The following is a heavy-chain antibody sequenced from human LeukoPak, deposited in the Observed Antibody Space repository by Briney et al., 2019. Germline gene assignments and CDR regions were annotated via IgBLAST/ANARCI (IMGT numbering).Heavy chain of an antibody. D-gene: IGHD3-10*01. CDR3: AKVGVSTYFDS. Sequence: GGSLRLSCAASGFTFSSYEMNWVRQAPGKGLEWVSYISSSGSTIYYADSVKGRFTISRENSKSTLYLQTNSLRGEDTAVYYCAKVGVSTYFDSWGQGTLVTVSS. CDR1: GFTFSSYE. V-gene: IGHV3-48*03. CDR2: ISSSGSTI. J-gene: IGHJ4*02.